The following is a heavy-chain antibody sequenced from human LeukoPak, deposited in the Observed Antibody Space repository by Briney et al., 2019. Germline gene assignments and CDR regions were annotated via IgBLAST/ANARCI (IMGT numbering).Heavy chain of an antibody. CDR2: ISYDGSNK. Sequence: GRSLRLSCAASGFTFSSYAMHWVRQAPGKGLEWVAVISYDGSNKYYADSVKGRFTISRDNSKNTLYLQMNSLRAEDTAVYYCAREPSSLMVREYYYYGMDVWGQGTTVTVSS. J-gene: IGHJ6*02. CDR3: AREPSSLMVREYYYYGMDV. CDR1: GFTFSSYA. V-gene: IGHV3-30-3*01. D-gene: IGHD3-10*01.